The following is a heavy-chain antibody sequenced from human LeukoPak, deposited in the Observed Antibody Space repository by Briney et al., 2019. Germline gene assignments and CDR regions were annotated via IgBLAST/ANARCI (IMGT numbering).Heavy chain of an antibody. V-gene: IGHV3-23*01. Sequence: PGGSLRLSCAASGFTFSSYAMSWVRQAPGKGVEWVSAISGSGGSTYYADPVKGRVTISRAKSKNTLYLRMNSRRAAEPAQYYCANVGIDTAMVYYYYCYMDVWGKGTTVTVSS. J-gene: IGHJ6*03. CDR1: GFTFSSYA. CDR3: ANVGIDTAMVYYYYCYMDV. D-gene: IGHD5-18*01. CDR2: ISGSGGST.